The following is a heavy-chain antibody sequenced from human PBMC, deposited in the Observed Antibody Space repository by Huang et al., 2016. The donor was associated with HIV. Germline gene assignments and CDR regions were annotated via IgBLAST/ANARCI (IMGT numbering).Heavy chain of an antibody. D-gene: IGHD3-10*01. CDR1: GFTFSSYW. J-gene: IGHJ4*02. V-gene: IGHV3-74*01. Sequence: VESGGGLVQPGGSLRLSCAASGFTFSSYWMHWVRQVPGKGLVWVSHIKSDGSSTSYADSVKGRFTISRDNAKNTLYLQMNSLRAEETAVYYCARGSRQGKYYYGSGTAYWGQGTLVTVSS. CDR3: ARGSRQGKYYYGSGTAY. CDR2: IKSDGSST.